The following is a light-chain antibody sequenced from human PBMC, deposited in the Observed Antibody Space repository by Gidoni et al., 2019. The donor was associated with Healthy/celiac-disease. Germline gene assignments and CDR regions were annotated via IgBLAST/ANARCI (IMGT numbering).Light chain of an antibody. CDR3: QSYDSSLTWV. V-gene: IGLV1-40*01. CDR2: GNS. CDR1: SSNIGAGYA. Sequence: QSVLTQPPSVSEAPGQRVTISCTGSSSNIGAGYAVPWYQQLPGTAPKLLIYGNSNRPSGVPDRFSGSKSGTSASLAITGLQAEDEADYYCQSYDSSLTWVFGGGTKLTVL. J-gene: IGLJ3*02.